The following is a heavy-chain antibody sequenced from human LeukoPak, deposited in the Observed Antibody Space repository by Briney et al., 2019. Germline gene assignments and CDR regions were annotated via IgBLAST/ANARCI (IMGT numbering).Heavy chain of an antibody. J-gene: IGHJ4*02. CDR2: IKQDGSEK. V-gene: IGHV3-7*01. D-gene: IGHD3-16*02. Sequence: PGGSLRLSCAASGFTFSSYWMSWVRQAPGKGLEWVANIKQDGSEKYYVDSVKGRFIISRDNAKNSLYLQMNSLRAEDTAVYYCARDQDYVWGSYRPYYFDYWGQGTLVTVSS. CDR3: ARDQDYVWGSYRPYYFDY. CDR1: GFTFSSYW.